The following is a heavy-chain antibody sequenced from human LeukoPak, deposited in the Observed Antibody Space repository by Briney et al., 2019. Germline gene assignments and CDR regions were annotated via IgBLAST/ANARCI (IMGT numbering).Heavy chain of an antibody. J-gene: IGHJ4*02. CDR1: GGSISSGDYS. CDR2: IYHSGYT. CDR3: ARTWPNGSGSESFFDY. Sequence: SETLSLTCAVSGGSISSGDYSWNWIRQPPGKGLEWIGYIYHSGYTYYNPSLKSRVTLSVDRSKTQFSLRLSSVTVADTAVYYCARTWPNGSGSESFFDYWGQGTLVTVSS. D-gene: IGHD3-10*01. V-gene: IGHV4-30-2*01.